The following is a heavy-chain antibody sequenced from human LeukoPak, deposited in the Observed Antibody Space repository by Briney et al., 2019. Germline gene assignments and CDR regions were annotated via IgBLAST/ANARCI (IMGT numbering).Heavy chain of an antibody. D-gene: IGHD3-10*01. CDR2: ISYDGSNT. V-gene: IGHV3-30*18. J-gene: IGHJ4*02. CDR3: AKPYYYGSRSYMDY. CDR1: GFTFSSYA. Sequence: GGSLRLSCAASGFTFSSYAMSWVRQAPGRGLEWVAVISYDGSNTYYADSVKGRFTISRDNSKNMLYLQMNSLRAEDTAVYYCAKPYYYGSRSYMDYWGQGTLVTVSS.